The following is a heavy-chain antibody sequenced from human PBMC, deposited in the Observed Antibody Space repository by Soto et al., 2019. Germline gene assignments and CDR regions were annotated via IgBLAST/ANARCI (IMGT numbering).Heavy chain of an antibody. J-gene: IGHJ4*02. CDR3: AKDKPIVGATTVGYFDY. Sequence: QVQLVESGGGVVQPGRSLRLSCAASGFTFSSYGMHWVRQAPGKGLEWEAVISYDGSNKYYADSVKGRFTISRDNSKNTLYLQMNSLRAEDTAVYYCAKDKPIVGATTVGYFDYWGQGTLVTVSS. CDR2: ISYDGSNK. D-gene: IGHD1-26*01. V-gene: IGHV3-30*18. CDR1: GFTFSSYG.